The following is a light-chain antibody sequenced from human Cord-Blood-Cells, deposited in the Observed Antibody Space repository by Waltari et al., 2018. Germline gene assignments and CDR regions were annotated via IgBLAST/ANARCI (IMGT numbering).Light chain of an antibody. CDR1: QSVSSY. J-gene: IGKJ3*01. CDR2: DAS. V-gene: IGKV3-11*01. CDR3: QQRSNWPPFT. Sequence: EIVLTQSPATLSLSPGERATLSCRARQSVSSYLAWYQQKPGQAPRLLTYDASNRATGIPARFSGSGSGTDFTLTISSLEPEDFAVYYCQQRSNWPPFTFGPGTKVDIK.